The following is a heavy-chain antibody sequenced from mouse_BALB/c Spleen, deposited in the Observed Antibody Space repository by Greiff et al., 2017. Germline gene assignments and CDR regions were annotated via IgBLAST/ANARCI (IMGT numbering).Heavy chain of an antibody. V-gene: IGHV5-17*02. J-gene: IGHJ2*01. CDR3: ARSLGPFDY. CDR2: ISSGSSTI. D-gene: IGHD4-1*01. Sequence: EVQLVESGGGLVQPGGSRKLSCAASGFTFSSFGMHWVRQAPEKGLEWVAYISSGSSTIYYADTVKGRFTISKDNPKNTLFLQMTSLRSEDTAMYYCARSLGPFDYWGQGTTLTVSS. CDR1: GFTFSSFG.